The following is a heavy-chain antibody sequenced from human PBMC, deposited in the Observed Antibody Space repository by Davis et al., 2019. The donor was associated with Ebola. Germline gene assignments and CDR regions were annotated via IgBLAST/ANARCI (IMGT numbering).Heavy chain of an antibody. CDR1: GYTFTSYA. V-gene: IGHV1-3*01. Sequence: ASVKVSCKASGYTFTSYAMHWVRQAPGQRLEWMGWINAGNGNTKYSQKFQGRVTITRDTSASTAYMELSSLRSEDTAVYYCAREWGSSGWDGVDYWGQGTLVTVSS. J-gene: IGHJ4*02. CDR2: INAGNGNT. D-gene: IGHD6-19*01. CDR3: AREWGSSGWDGVDY.